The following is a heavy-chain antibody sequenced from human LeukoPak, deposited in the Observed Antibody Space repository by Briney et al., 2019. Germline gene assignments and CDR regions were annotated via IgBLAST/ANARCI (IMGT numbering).Heavy chain of an antibody. CDR1: GFTFSSYG. CDR2: ISGSGGST. D-gene: IGHD3-16*02. CDR3: AKGKIMITFGGVIVRGPVDY. V-gene: IGHV3-23*01. Sequence: GGTLRLSCAASGFTFSSYGMSWVRQAPGKGLEWVSAISGSGGSTYYADSVKGRFTISRDNSKNTLYLQMNSLRAEDTAVYYCAKGKIMITFGGVIVRGPVDYWGQGTLVTVSS. J-gene: IGHJ4*02.